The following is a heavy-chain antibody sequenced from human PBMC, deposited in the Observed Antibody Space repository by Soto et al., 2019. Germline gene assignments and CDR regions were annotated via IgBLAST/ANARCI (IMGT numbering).Heavy chain of an antibody. CDR1: GFTFSDYY. J-gene: IGHJ6*02. D-gene: IGHD3-3*01. V-gene: IGHV3-11*06. CDR2: ISSSSSYT. Sequence: QVQLVESGGGLVKPGGSLRLSCAASGFTFSDYYMSWIRQAPGKGLEWVSYISSSSSYTNYADSVKGRFTISRDNAKNSLYLQMNSLRAEDTAVYYCARDLHWVEWLPTRYYYYGMDVWGQGTTVTVSS. CDR3: ARDLHWVEWLPTRYYYYGMDV.